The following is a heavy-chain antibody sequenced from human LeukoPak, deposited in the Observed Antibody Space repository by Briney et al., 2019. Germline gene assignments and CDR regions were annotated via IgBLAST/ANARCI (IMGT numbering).Heavy chain of an antibody. V-gene: IGHV4-31*03. CDR1: GGSISSGGYY. Sequence: PSETLSLTCTVSGGSISSGGYYWSWIRQHPGRGLEWLGCIYFSGNTYYNPSLKSRIAISVDTSKSLFSLELSSVTAADTAVYYCATYSSSWLTAFDVWGQGTMVTVSS. CDR2: IYFSGNT. CDR3: ATYSSSWLTAFDV. J-gene: IGHJ3*01. D-gene: IGHD6-13*01.